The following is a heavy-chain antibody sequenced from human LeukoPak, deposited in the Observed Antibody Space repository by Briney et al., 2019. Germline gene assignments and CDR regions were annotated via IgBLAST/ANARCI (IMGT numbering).Heavy chain of an antibody. V-gene: IGHV3-30-3*01. Sequence: GRSLRLSCAASGFTFSSYAMHWVRQAPGRGLEWVAVISYDGSNKYYADSVKGRFTISRDNSKNTLYLQMNSLRAEDTAVYYCARDKGVRWHAFDIWGQGTMVTVSS. D-gene: IGHD4-23*01. CDR2: ISYDGSNK. CDR3: ARDKGVRWHAFDI. J-gene: IGHJ3*02. CDR1: GFTFSSYA.